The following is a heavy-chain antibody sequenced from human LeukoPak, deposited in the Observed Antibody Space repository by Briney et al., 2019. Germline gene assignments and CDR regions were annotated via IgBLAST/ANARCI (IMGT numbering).Heavy chain of an antibody. Sequence: PGRSLRLSCAASGLTFSSYGMHWVRQAPGKGLEWVAVIWYDGSNKYYADSVKGRFTISRDNSKNTLYLQMNSLRAEDTAVYYCARDLGPPGIAVAGFFDYWGQGTLVTVSS. CDR3: ARDLGPPGIAVAGFFDY. D-gene: IGHD6-19*01. CDR1: GLTFSSYG. CDR2: IWYDGSNK. V-gene: IGHV3-33*01. J-gene: IGHJ4*02.